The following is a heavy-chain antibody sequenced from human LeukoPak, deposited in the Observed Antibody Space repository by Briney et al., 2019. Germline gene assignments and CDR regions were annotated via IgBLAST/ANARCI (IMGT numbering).Heavy chain of an antibody. D-gene: IGHD4-17*01. CDR2: IYYSGST. J-gene: IGHJ3*02. CDR1: GGSISSYY. Sequence: SETLSLTCTVSGGSISSYYWSWIRQPPGKGLEWIGYIYYSGSTNYNPSLKSRVTISVDTSKNQFSLKLSSVTAADTAVYYCAGGGYGDFYAFDIWGQGTMVTVSS. V-gene: IGHV4-59*12. CDR3: AGGGYGDFYAFDI.